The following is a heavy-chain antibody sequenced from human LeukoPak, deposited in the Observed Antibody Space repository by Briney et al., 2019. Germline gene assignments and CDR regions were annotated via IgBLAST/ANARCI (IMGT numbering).Heavy chain of an antibody. D-gene: IGHD1-14*01. J-gene: IGHJ5*02. V-gene: IGHV6-1*01. CDR1: GNRVSSNSAA. Sequence: TLSLTFSISGNRVSSNSAAWNWIRPSPSRGLEWLGRTYYRSKWYNDYAIYVKSRITLNPDTSKNQFSLHLNSVTPGDTAVYYCARGTATASYPINWFDLWGQGILVTVSS. CDR3: ARGTATASYPINWFDL. CDR2: TYYRSKWYN.